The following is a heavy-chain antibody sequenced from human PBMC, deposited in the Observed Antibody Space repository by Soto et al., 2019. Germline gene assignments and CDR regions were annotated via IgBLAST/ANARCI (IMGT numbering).Heavy chain of an antibody. D-gene: IGHD2-2*01. Sequence: GGSLRLSCAASGFTFSNAWMSWVRQAPGKGLEWVGRIKSKTDGGTTDYAAPVKGRFTISRDDSKNTLYLQMNSLKTEDTAVYYCTTCIVVVPAAKWGAFDIWGQGTMVTVSS. CDR1: GFTFSNAW. CDR2: IKSKTDGGTT. CDR3: TTCIVVVPAAKWGAFDI. V-gene: IGHV3-15*01. J-gene: IGHJ3*02.